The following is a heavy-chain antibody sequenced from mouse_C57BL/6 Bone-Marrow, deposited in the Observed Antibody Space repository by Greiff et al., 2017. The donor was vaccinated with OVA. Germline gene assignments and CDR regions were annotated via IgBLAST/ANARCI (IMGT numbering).Heavy chain of an antibody. CDR2: IWSGGST. D-gene: IGHD2-4*01. Sequence: VQLQESGPGLVQPSQSLSITCTVSGFSLTSYGVHWVRQPPGKGLEWLGVIWSGGSTDYNAAFISRLSISKDNSKSQVFFKMNSLQADDTAIYYCAKPYDYDVLCMDYWGQGTSVTVSS. J-gene: IGHJ4*01. CDR3: AKPYDYDVLCMDY. CDR1: GFSLTSYG. V-gene: IGHV2-4*01.